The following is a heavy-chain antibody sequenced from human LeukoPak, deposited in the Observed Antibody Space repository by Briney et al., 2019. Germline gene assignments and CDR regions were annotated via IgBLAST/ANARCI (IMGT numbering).Heavy chain of an antibody. CDR2: INPNSGGT. V-gene: IGHV1-2*02. CDR1: GYTFTGYY. J-gene: IGHJ4*02. Sequence: ASVKVSCKASGYTFTGYYMHWVRQAPGQGLEWMGWINPNSGGTNYAQKFQGRVTMTRDTSISTAHMELSRLRSDDTAVYYCATLTFGGVIVIDYWGQGTLVTVSS. CDR3: ATLTFGGVIVIDY. D-gene: IGHD3-16*02.